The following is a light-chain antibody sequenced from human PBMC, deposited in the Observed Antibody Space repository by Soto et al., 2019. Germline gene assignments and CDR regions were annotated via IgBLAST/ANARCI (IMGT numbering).Light chain of an antibody. V-gene: IGKV3-11*01. CDR3: QHRSNWPT. CDR2: DAP. J-gene: IGKJ4*01. CDR1: QSVSSY. Sequence: EIVLTQSPATLSLSPGERATLSCRASQSVSSYLAWYQQKPGQAPRLLIYDAPNRATGIPARFSGRGSGTDFTLTISSLEPEDFAVYYCQHRSNWPTFGGGTKVEIK.